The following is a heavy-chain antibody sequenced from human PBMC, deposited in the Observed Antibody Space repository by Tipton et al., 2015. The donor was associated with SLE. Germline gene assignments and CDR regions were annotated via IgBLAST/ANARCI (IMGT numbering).Heavy chain of an antibody. CDR1: GYTFTTYG. CDR3: ARVRVDTAMGVFDF. D-gene: IGHD5-18*01. V-gene: IGHV1-18*01. Sequence: QVQLVQSGAEVKKPGASVRVSCKASGYTFTTYGISWVRQAPGQGLEWMGWISTYNGNTNYAQKLQGRVTMTSDTSTSTAYMELRSLRSDDTAIYYCARVRVDTAMGVFDFWGQGTLVTASS. CDR2: ISTYNGNT. J-gene: IGHJ4*02.